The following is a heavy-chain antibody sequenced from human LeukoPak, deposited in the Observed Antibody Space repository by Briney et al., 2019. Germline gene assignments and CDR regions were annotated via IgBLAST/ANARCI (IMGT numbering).Heavy chain of an antibody. CDR2: IYYNGHT. J-gene: IGHJ4*02. CDR1: GGSISSYY. V-gene: IGHV4-59*01. CDR3: ARDRHWTNDWVFDY. D-gene: IGHD1/OR15-1a*01. Sequence: SETLSLTCTVSGGSISSYYWSWIRQPPGKGLEWIGYIYYNGHTDYNPSLKSRVTISVHTSKNQFSLKLSSVTAADTAVYYCARDRHWTNDWVFDYWGQGTLVTVSS.